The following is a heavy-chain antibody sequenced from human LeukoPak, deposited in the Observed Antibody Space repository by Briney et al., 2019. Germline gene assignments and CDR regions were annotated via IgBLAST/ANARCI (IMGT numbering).Heavy chain of an antibody. Sequence: GGSLRLSCAASGFTFSSYGMSWVRQAPGKGLEWVANIKQDGSEKYYVDSVRGRFTISRDNAKNSLYLQMNSLRAEDTAVYYCARETYYYDNSDYFLYWGQGTLVTVSS. CDR3: ARETYYYDNSDYFLY. CDR1: GFTFSSYG. J-gene: IGHJ4*02. CDR2: IKQDGSEK. V-gene: IGHV3-7*01. D-gene: IGHD3-22*01.